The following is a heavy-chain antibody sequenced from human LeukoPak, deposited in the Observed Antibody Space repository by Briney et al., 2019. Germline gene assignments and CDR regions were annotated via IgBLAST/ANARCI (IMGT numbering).Heavy chain of an antibody. Sequence: ASVKVSCKTSGYTFTGYYMHWVRQAPGQGLEWMGWINPNSGGTNYAQKFRGRVTMTRDTSISTAYMELSRLRSDDTAVYYCARSWRFCSGDSCYPIDYWGQGTLVTVSS. CDR3: ARSWRFCSGDSCYPIDY. J-gene: IGHJ4*02. CDR1: GYTFTGYY. CDR2: INPNSGGT. V-gene: IGHV1-2*02. D-gene: IGHD2-15*01.